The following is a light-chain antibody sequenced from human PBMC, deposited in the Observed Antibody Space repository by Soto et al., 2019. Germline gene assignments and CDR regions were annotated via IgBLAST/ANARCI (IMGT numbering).Light chain of an antibody. V-gene: IGLV2-23*01. CDR2: EGS. J-gene: IGLJ1*01. CDR1: SSDVGSYNL. Sequence: QSALTQPASVSGSPGQSITISCTGTSSDVGSYNLVSWYQQHPGKAPKLMIYEGSKWPSGVSNRFSGSKSGNTASLTISGLQAEDEADYYCCSYAGSRNYVFGTGTKLTVL. CDR3: CSYAGSRNYV.